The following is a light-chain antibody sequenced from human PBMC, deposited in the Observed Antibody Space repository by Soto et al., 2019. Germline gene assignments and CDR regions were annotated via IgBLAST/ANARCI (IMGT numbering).Light chain of an antibody. CDR1: QSFSCY. J-gene: IGKJ4*01. CDR2: VSS. V-gene: IGKV3-11*01. Sequence: EIVWTQSPATLSLSPGERATLSGRASQSFSCYLSWYQWKPGQAPWLLIYVSSHRATGIPARFSGSGSGTAFTLTITSLEPEAFAIYYCQPRRNRPPLTFDGENTDAIK. CDR3: QPRRNRPPLT.